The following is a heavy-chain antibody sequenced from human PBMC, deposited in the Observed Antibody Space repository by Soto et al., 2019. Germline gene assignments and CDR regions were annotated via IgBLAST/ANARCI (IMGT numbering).Heavy chain of an antibody. CDR3: ARQYYFGSGSYYHRPFDF. CDR1: GGSISSSTYY. D-gene: IGHD3-10*01. J-gene: IGHJ4*02. CDR2: IYYSGNT. V-gene: IGHV4-39*01. Sequence: SETLSLTCTVSGGSISSSTYYWGWIRQPPGKGLEWIGSIYYSGNTYYKSSLQSRVTISVDTAKNQFSLKLSSVTAADTAVYYCARQYYFGSGSYYHRPFDFWGQGSLVTVSS.